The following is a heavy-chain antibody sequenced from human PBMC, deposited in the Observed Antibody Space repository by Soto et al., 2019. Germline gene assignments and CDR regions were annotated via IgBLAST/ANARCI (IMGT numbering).Heavy chain of an antibody. CDR3: AIDRSVVGTPFDY. V-gene: IGHV3-48*02. CDR2: ISSSSSTI. Sequence: HPGGSLRLSCAASGFTFSSYSMNWVRQAPGKGLEWVSYISSSSSTIYYADSVKGRFTISRDNAKNSLYLQMNSLRDEDTAVYYCAIDRSVVGTPFDYLCQGTLVTVSS. CDR1: GFTFSSYS. D-gene: IGHD1-1*01. J-gene: IGHJ4*02.